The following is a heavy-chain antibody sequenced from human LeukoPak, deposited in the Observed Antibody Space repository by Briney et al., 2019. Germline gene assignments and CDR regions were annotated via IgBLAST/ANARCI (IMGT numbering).Heavy chain of an antibody. CDR2: IHYSGST. CDR3: ARRGTNWERFDY. J-gene: IGHJ4*02. Sequence: SETLSLTYTVSGGSISSSSYYWGWIRQPPGKGLEWIGTIHYSGSTYYNPSLRSRVTMSVDTSKNQLSLKLSSVTAADTAVYYCARRGTNWERFDYWGQGSLVTVSS. D-gene: IGHD1-1*01. V-gene: IGHV4-39*01. CDR1: GGSISSSSYY.